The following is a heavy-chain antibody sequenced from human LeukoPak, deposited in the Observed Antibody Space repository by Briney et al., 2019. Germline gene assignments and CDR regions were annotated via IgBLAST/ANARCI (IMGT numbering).Heavy chain of an antibody. CDR1: GFTVSSNY. V-gene: IGHV3-66*01. CDR2: IYSGGST. CDR3: ARDPYGGNSHWFDP. Sequence: PGGSLRLSCAASGFTVSSNYMSWVRQAPGKGLEWVSVIYSGGSTYYADSVKGRFTISRDNSKNTLYLQMNSLRAEDTAVYYCARDPYGGNSHWFDPWGQGTLVTVSS. D-gene: IGHD4-23*01. J-gene: IGHJ5*02.